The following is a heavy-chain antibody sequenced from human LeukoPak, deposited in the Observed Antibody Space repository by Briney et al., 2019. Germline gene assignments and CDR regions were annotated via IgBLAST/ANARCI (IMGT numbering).Heavy chain of an antibody. D-gene: IGHD5-18*01. Sequence: GASVKVSCKASGYTFTSYDINWVRQATGQGLEWMGGIIPIFGTANYAQKFQGRVTITADKSTSTAYMELSSLRSEDTAVYYCARDLPTYTAMAPDAFDIWGQGTMVTVSS. CDR1: GYTFTSYD. CDR2: IIPIFGTA. V-gene: IGHV1-69*06. CDR3: ARDLPTYTAMAPDAFDI. J-gene: IGHJ3*02.